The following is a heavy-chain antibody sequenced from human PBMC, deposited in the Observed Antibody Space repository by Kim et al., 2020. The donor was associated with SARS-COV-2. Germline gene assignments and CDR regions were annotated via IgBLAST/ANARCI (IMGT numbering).Heavy chain of an antibody. D-gene: IGHD3-22*01. J-gene: IGHJ4*02. CDR2: T. Sequence: TYYNPPPKTRVTTSVATSKDQFSLKLSSVTAADTAVYYCARGEDSSGPDYWGQGTLVTVSS. V-gene: IGHV4-39*01. CDR3: ARGEDSSGPDY.